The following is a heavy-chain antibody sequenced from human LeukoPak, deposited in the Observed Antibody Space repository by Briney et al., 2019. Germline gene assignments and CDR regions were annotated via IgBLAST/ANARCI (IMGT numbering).Heavy chain of an antibody. J-gene: IGHJ4*02. CDR1: GCTFTSYD. CDR2: MNPNSGNT. CDR3: AREVYYDSSGYYN. Sequence: ASVKLSCKASGCTFTSYDINWVRQATGQGLEWMGWMNPNSGNTGYAQKFQGRVTITRNTSISTAYMELSSLRSEDTAVYYCAREVYYDSSGYYNWGQGTLVTVSS. D-gene: IGHD3-22*01. V-gene: IGHV1-8*03.